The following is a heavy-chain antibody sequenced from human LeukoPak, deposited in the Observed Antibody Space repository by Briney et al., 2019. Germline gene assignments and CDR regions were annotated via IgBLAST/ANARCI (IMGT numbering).Heavy chain of an antibody. Sequence: SETLSLTCDISGHSTTRGYYWAWFRQSPGKGPEWIATFFQSQKSFYNASLESLVIMSLDTSKSQFSLNLTSVTAADTAVYYCARVLPVPYLLDSWGQGTHVTVSS. J-gene: IGHJ4*02. D-gene: IGHD3-10*02. CDR3: ARVLPVPYLLDS. CDR1: GHSTTRGYY. V-gene: IGHV4-38-2*01. CDR2: FFQSQKS.